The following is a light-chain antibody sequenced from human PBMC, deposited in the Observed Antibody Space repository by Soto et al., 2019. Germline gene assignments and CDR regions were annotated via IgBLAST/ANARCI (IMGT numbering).Light chain of an antibody. CDR1: QGISNY. CDR2: AAS. Sequence: DFQMTQSPSSLSASVGDRVNITCRASQGISNYLNWYQQKPGKAPNLLIYAASSLQSGVPSRFSGSGSGTDFTLTISSLQPEDFATYYCQQSYSTPFTFGPGTKVDIK. CDR3: QQSYSTPFT. J-gene: IGKJ3*01. V-gene: IGKV1-39*01.